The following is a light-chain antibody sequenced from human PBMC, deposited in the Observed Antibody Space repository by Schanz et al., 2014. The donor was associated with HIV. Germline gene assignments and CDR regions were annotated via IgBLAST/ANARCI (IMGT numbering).Light chain of an antibody. CDR2: EVS. CDR1: SSDVGDYNY. CDR3: SSYAGTNNPWV. Sequence: QSALTQPPSASGSPGQSVTISCTGTSSDVGDYNYVSWYQQHPGKAPKIMIFEVSKRPSGVPDRFSGSKSGNTASLTVSGLQAEDEADYYCSSYAGTNNPWVFGGGTKVTVL. J-gene: IGLJ3*02. V-gene: IGLV2-8*01.